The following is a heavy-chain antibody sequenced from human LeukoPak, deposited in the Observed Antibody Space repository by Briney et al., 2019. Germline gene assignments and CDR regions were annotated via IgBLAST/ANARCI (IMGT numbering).Heavy chain of an antibody. V-gene: IGHV4-61*02. J-gene: IGHJ3*02. Sequence: SETLSLTCTVSGGSISSGSYYWSWIRQPAGKGLEWIGRIYTSGSTNYNPSLKSRVTISVDTSKNQFSLKLSSVTAADTAVYYCARGYLVVPAAIADDAFDIWGQGTMVTVSS. D-gene: IGHD2-2*02. CDR3: ARGYLVVPAAIADDAFDI. CDR2: IYTSGST. CDR1: GGSISSGSYY.